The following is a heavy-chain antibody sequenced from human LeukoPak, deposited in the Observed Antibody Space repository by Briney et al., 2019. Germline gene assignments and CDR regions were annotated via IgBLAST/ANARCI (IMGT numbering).Heavy chain of an antibody. Sequence: SPSLSLTCTVSGDSISRTSYNWGWLRQPPGKGLAWSRTMFATGSTRYNPSLRRLVTISVETSKSQFALRLSSVTAADTAVYNCARQRGGNDSFDIWGQGKMVTVSS. V-gene: IGHV4-39*01. J-gene: IGHJ3*02. CDR1: GDSISRTSYN. CDR2: MFATGST. CDR3: ARQRGGNDSFDI.